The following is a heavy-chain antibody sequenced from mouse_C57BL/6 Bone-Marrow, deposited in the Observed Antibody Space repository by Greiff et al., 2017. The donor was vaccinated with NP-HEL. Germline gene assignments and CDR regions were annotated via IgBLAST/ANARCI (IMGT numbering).Heavy chain of an antibody. D-gene: IGHD2-5*01. V-gene: IGHV1-81*01. Sequence: QVQLQQSGAELARPGASVKLSCKASGYTFTSYGISWVKQRTGQGLEWIGEIYPRSGNTYYNEKFKGKATLTADKSSSTAYMELRSLTSEDSAVYFGARARTFHYSNCFDYWGQGTTLTVSS. J-gene: IGHJ2*01. CDR3: ARARTFHYSNCFDY. CDR2: IYPRSGNT. CDR1: GYTFTSYG.